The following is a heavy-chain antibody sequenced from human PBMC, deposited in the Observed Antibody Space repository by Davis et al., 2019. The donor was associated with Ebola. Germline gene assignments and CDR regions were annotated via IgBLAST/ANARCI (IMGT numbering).Heavy chain of an antibody. CDR3: ARGDALDI. CDR2: IFTGDSDT. V-gene: IGHV5-51*01. CDR1: GNSFSSHW. J-gene: IGHJ3*02. Sequence: GESLKISCQDSGNSFSSHWIGWVRQMPGKGLEWMGIIFTGDSDTRYRPSFRGQVTISADKSFKTAFLQWSSLKASDTARYYCARGDALDIWGQGTMVTVSS.